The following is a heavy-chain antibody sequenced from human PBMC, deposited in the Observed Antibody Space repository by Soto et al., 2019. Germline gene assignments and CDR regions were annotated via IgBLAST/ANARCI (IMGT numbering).Heavy chain of an antibody. CDR2: IYYSGTT. V-gene: IGHV4-31*03. CDR3: ARRYYYDSSRYRTHAFDI. CDR1: GASIKTGGYY. J-gene: IGHJ3*02. Sequence: SETLSLTCTVSGASIKTGGYYWAWIRQHPEKGLEGIGYIYYSGTTYYTPSLESRVTMSVDMSTNQFSLKLSSVTAADTAVYYCARRYYYDSSRYRTHAFDIWGQGTMVTVSS. D-gene: IGHD3-22*01.